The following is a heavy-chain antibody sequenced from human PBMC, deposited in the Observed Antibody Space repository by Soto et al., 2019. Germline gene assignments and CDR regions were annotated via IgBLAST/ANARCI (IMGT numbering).Heavy chain of an antibody. Sequence: EVQLVESGGGLVKPGGSPRLSCAASGFTFSSYSMNWVRQAPGKGLEWVSSISSSSSYIYYADSVKGRFTISRDNAKNSLYLQMNSLRAEDTAVYYCARSRVPYCSSTSCYYYYMDVWGKGTTVTVSS. J-gene: IGHJ6*03. CDR2: ISSSSSYI. V-gene: IGHV3-21*01. D-gene: IGHD2-2*01. CDR1: GFTFSSYS. CDR3: ARSRVPYCSSTSCYYYYMDV.